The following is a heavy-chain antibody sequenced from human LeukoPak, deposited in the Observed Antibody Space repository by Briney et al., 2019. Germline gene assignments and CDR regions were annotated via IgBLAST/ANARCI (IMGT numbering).Heavy chain of an antibody. CDR2: ISGSGGSA. CDR3: AKENVVLQSGSGRAFDF. CDR1: GFTFSNYA. J-gene: IGHJ4*02. D-gene: IGHD3-10*01. V-gene: IGHV3-23*01. Sequence: GGSLRLSCAASGFTFSNYAMNWVRQGPGKGLEWVSSISGSGGSAYYADSVKGRFTISRDNSKNTLYLQMNSLRADDTAVYYCAKENVVLQSGSGRAFDFWGQGTLVTASS.